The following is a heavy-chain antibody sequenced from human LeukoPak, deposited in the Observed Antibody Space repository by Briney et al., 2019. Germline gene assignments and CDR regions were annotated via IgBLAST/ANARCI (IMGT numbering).Heavy chain of an antibody. CDR3: ARAPRITIFGVVIMEPRLDY. D-gene: IGHD3-3*01. J-gene: IGHJ4*02. Sequence: SETLSLTCAVYGGSFSGYYWGWIRQPPGKGLEWIGSIYYSGSTYYNPSLKSRVTISVDTSKNQFSLKLSSVTAADTAVYYCARAPRITIFGVVIMEPRLDYWGQGTLVTVSS. V-gene: IGHV4-34*01. CDR2: IYYSGST. CDR1: GGSFSGYY.